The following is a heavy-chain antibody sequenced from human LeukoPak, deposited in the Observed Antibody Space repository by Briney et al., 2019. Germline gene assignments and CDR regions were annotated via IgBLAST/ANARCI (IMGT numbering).Heavy chain of an antibody. D-gene: IGHD6-13*01. J-gene: IGHJ4*02. CDR3: AKDFIPSVISSWYYFDY. Sequence: PGGSLRLSCAASGFTFSSYAMSWVRQAPGKGLEWVSAISGSGGSTYYADSVKGRFTISRDNSKNTLYLQMNSLRAEDTAVYYCAKDFIPSVISSWYYFDYWGQGTLVTVSS. CDR1: GFTFSSYA. CDR2: ISGSGGST. V-gene: IGHV3-23*01.